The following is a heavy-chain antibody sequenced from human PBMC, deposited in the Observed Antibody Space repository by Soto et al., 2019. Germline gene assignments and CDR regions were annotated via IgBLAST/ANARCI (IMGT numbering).Heavy chain of an antibody. CDR2: ISSSSSYI. CDR1: GFTFSSYS. V-gene: IGHV3-21*01. J-gene: IGHJ6*02. CDR3: ARDQDGSGSYTYYYYYGMDV. D-gene: IGHD3-10*01. Sequence: EVQLVESGGGLVKPGGSLRLSCAASGFTFSSYSMNWVRQAPGKGLEWVSSISSSSSYIYYADSVKGRFTISRDNAKNSLYLQMNSMRAEDTAVYYCARDQDGSGSYTYYYYYGMDVWGQGTTVTVSS.